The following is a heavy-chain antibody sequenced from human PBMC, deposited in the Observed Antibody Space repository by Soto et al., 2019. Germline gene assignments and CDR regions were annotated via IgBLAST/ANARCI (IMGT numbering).Heavy chain of an antibody. CDR1: SGSISSSNW. CDR2: IYHSGST. J-gene: IGHJ5*02. CDR3: ALLVPAGNWFDP. V-gene: IGHV4-4*02. Sequence: QVQLQESGPGLVKPSGTLSLTCAVSSGSISSSNWWSWVRQPPGKGLEWIGEIYHSGSTNYNPSLKSRVTISVDKPKHQFSLKLSSVTAADTTVYFSALLVPAGNWFDPWGQGTLVTASS. D-gene: IGHD2-21*01.